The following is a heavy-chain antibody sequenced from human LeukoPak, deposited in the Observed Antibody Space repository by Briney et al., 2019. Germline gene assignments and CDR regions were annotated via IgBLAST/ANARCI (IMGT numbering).Heavy chain of an antibody. CDR1: GYTFSSSA. CDR3: ARDQYDSVWGSHRPYFDF. CDR2: ISVYTGNP. D-gene: IGHD3-16*02. Sequence: ASVKVSCKASGYTFSSSAISWVRQASGQGLEWMGWISVYTGNPEYAQKFQGRVIMTTDTSTSTAYMELRSLRFDDTAVYYCARDQYDSVWGSHRPYFDFWGQGTLVTVSS. V-gene: IGHV1-18*01. J-gene: IGHJ4*02.